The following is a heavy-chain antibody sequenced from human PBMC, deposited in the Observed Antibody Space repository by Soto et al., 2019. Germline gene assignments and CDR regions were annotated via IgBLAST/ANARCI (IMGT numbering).Heavy chain of an antibody. CDR3: AVHYGDYLLDY. CDR2: ISYDGSNK. D-gene: IGHD4-17*01. J-gene: IGHJ4*02. CDR1: GFSFSDYP. Sequence: QVQLVESGGGLVKPGGSLRLSCAASGFSFSDYPMHWVRQAPGKGLEWVAVISYDGSNKYYADSVKGRFTISRDNSKNTLYLQMNNLRPEDTAVYYCAVHYGDYLLDYWGQGTLVTVSS. V-gene: IGHV3-30-3*01.